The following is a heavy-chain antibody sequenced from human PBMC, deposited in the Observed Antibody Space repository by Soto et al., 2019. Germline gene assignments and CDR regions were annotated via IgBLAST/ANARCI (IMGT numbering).Heavy chain of an antibody. CDR1: GFTFSDYY. D-gene: IGHD3-22*01. J-gene: IGHJ6*02. CDR3: AKDGDYYDSSGYPIGTYYYYGMDV. CDR2: ISSGGTTI. Sequence: GGSLRLSCAASGFTFSDYYMSWIRQAPGKGLEWVSYISSGGTTIYYADSVKGRFTISRDNAKNTLYLQMNSLRAEDTAVYYCAKDGDYYDSSGYPIGTYYYYGMDVWGQGTTVTVSS. V-gene: IGHV3-11*04.